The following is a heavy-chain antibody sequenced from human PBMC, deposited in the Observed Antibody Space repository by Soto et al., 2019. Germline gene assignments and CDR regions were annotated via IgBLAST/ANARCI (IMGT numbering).Heavy chain of an antibody. J-gene: IGHJ4*02. Sequence: ASVKVSCKASGYTFTSYDINWVRQATGQGLEWMGWMNPNSGNTGYAQKFQGRVTMTRNTSISTAYMELSSLRSEDTAVYYCAKSRRLVVVVAATYYFDYWGQGTLVTVSS. CDR2: MNPNSGNT. D-gene: IGHD2-15*01. V-gene: IGHV1-8*01. CDR1: GYTFTSYD. CDR3: AKSRRLVVVVAATYYFDY.